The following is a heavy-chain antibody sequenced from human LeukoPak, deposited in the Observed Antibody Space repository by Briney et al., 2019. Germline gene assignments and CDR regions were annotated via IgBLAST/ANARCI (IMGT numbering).Heavy chain of an antibody. Sequence: GGSLRLSCAASGFTFSSYAMSWVRQAPGKGLEWVSSISGSGGSIYYVDSVKGRFTISRANSKNTLYLQMNSLRAEDTAVYYCAKDRGDGYNYDGFEIWGQGTMVTVSS. V-gene: IGHV3-23*01. J-gene: IGHJ3*02. CDR1: GFTFSSYA. CDR3: AKDRGDGYNYDGFEI. CDR2: ISGSGGSI. D-gene: IGHD5-24*01.